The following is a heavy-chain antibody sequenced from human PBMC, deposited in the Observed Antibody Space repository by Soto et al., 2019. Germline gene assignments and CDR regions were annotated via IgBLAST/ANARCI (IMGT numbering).Heavy chain of an antibody. CDR1: GYTFTGYY. Sequence: ASVKVSCKASGYTFTGYYMHWVRPAPGQGLEWMGWINPNSGGTNYAQKFQGRVTMTRDTSISTAYIELSRLRSDDTAVYYCARDRQVDTALDYWGQGTLVTVSS. CDR2: INPNSGGT. CDR3: ARDRQVDTALDY. V-gene: IGHV1-2*02. D-gene: IGHD5-18*01. J-gene: IGHJ4*02.